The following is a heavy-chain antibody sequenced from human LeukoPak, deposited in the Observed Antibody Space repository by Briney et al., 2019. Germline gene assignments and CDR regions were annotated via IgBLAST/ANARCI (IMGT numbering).Heavy chain of an antibody. J-gene: IGHJ4*02. CDR1: GFTFSSYA. Sequence: GGSLRLSCAASGFTFSSYAMSWVRQAPGKGLEWVSAISSSGSTIYYADSVKGRFTISRDNAKNSLYLQMNSLRAEDTAVYYCARDRRDGYNFGGYYFDYWGQGTLVTVSS. V-gene: IGHV3-21*04. CDR3: ARDRRDGYNFGGYYFDY. CDR2: ISSSGSTI. D-gene: IGHD5-24*01.